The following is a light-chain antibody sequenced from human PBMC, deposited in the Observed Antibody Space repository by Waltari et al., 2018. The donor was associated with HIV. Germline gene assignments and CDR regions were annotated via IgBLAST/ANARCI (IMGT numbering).Light chain of an antibody. J-gene: IGLJ1*01. Sequence: QSVLTQPPSVSGAPGQRVPISCTGSSSNIGAGYDAHCYRQHPGTGPRLLCYGNTHRPAGVPDRFAGSKSGTAASLAITGLQAEDEADYYCQSYDSSLSSYVFGTGTKVTVL. V-gene: IGLV1-40*01. CDR2: GNT. CDR1: SSNIGAGYD. CDR3: QSYDSSLSSYV.